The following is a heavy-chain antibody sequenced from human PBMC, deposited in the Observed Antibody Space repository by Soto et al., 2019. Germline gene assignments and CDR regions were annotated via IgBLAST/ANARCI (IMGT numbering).Heavy chain of an antibody. J-gene: IGHJ6*02. Sequence: PVGSLRLSCAASGFTFSSFAMSWVRQAPGKGLEWVASISGSGGSTYYADSVKGRFTISRDNPKNTLYLQMNSLRAEDTAVYYCAKDQDYYGSGNSMDVWGQGTTVTVSS. CDR1: GFTFSSFA. D-gene: IGHD3-10*01. CDR2: ISGSGGST. V-gene: IGHV3-23*01. CDR3: AKDQDYYGSGNSMDV.